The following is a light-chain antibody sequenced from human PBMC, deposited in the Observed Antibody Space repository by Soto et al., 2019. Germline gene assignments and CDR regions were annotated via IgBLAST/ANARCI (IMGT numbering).Light chain of an antibody. CDR1: QSVSSN. J-gene: IGKJ1*01. V-gene: IGKV3-15*01. CDR3: QQYNDWPRT. Sequence: EVVLTQSPATLSVSPGERATLSCRASQSVSSNLAWYQQKPGQAPRLLIYGASTRATGASTRATGIPDRFSGSASGTEFTLSISSLQSEDFAVYYCQQYNDWPRTFGQGTKVEIK. CDR2: GASTRATGAS.